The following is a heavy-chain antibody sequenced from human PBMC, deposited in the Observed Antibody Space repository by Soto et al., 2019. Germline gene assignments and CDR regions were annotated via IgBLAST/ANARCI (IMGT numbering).Heavy chain of an antibody. J-gene: IGHJ4*02. Sequence: QVQLQESGPGLVKPSQTLSLTCTVSGGSISSGGYYWSWIRQHPGKGLEWIGYIYYSGSTYYNPSLKSRITISVDPSKNQFSLKLSSVTAAETAVYYCARDSSGSYPTFDYWGQGTLGTVSS. CDR1: GGSISSGGYY. CDR2: IYYSGST. D-gene: IGHD1-26*01. V-gene: IGHV4-31*03. CDR3: ARDSSGSYPTFDY.